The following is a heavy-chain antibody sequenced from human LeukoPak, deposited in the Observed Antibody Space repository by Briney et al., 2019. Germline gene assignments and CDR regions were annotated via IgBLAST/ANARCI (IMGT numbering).Heavy chain of an antibody. CDR1: GGSISSSSYY. CDR3: XXXXXXXXXXLSFQYFDP. V-gene: IGHV4-39*03. D-gene: IGHD3-16*02. CDR2: IYYSGST. Sequence: SETLSLTCTVSGGSISSSSYYWGWIRQPPGKGLEWIGSIYYSGSTYYNPSLKSRVTISVDTSKNQFSLKLSSVTAADTAVYXXXXXXXXXXXXLSFQYFDPWGQGTLVTVSS. J-gene: IGHJ5*02.